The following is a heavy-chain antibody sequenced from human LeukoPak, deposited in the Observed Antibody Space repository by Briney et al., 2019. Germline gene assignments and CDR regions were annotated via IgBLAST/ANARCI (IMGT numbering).Heavy chain of an antibody. J-gene: IGHJ6*03. CDR1: GFSVSGNY. V-gene: IGHV3-53*01. CDR2: IYSGGST. CDR3: ARDRGIAVPNGYYYYIDV. D-gene: IGHD6-19*01. Sequence: GGSLRLSCAASGFSVSGNYMTWVRRAPGKGLEWVSVIYSGGSTYYADSVKGRFTISRDSSKNTLYLQMNRLRVEDTAVYYCARDRGIAVPNGYYYYIDVWGKGTTVTVSS.